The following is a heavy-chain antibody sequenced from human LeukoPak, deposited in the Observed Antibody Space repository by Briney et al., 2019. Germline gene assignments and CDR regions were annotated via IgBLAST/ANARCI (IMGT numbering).Heavy chain of an antibody. CDR3: ASSTGYYDSSGYYGGDYYYYMDV. CDR2: ISAYNGNT. D-gene: IGHD3-22*01. V-gene: IGHV1-18*01. CDR1: GYTFTSYG. Sequence: ASVKVSCKASGYTFTSYGISWVRQAPGQGLEWMGWISAYNGNTNYAQKLQGRVTVTKDTSTSTAYMELRRLRSDDTAVYYSASSTGYYDSSGYYGGDYYYYMDVWGKGTTVTVSS. J-gene: IGHJ6*03.